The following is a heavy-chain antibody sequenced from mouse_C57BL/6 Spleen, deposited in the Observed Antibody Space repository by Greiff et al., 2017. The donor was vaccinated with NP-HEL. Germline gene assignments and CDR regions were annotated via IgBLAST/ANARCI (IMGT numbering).Heavy chain of an antibody. CDR3: ARGGYYYGSSYPHYFDY. CDR2: INYDGSST. CDR1: GFTFSDYY. J-gene: IGHJ2*01. D-gene: IGHD1-1*01. V-gene: IGHV5-16*01. Sequence: EVQRVESEGGLVQPGSSMKLSCTASGFTFSDYYMAWVRQVPEKGLEWVANINYDGSSTYYLDSLKSRFIISRDNAKNILYLQMSSLKSEDTATYYCARGGYYYGSSYPHYFDYWGQGTTLTVSS.